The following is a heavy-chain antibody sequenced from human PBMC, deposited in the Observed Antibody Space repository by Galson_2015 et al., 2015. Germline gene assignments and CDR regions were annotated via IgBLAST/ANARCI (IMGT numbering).Heavy chain of an antibody. D-gene: IGHD1-26*01. CDR2: IDYSGST. CDR1: GGSVSSVSHY. Sequence: ETLSLTCTVSGGSVSSVSHYWSWIRQPPGKGLEWIGFIDYSGSTNYSPSLKSRLTMSLDTSKNQFSLQLNSVTAADTAVYYCARDIRGAVYFDYWGQGTLVTVSS. V-gene: IGHV4-61*01. J-gene: IGHJ4*02. CDR3: ARDIRGAVYFDY.